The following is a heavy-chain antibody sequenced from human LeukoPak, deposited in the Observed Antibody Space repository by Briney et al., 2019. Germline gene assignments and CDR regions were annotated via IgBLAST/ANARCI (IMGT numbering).Heavy chain of an antibody. J-gene: IGHJ4*02. V-gene: IGHV4-34*01. CDR1: GGSLSPHY. D-gene: IGHD5-12*01. CDR3: ARVPLWWLTPFDY. Sequence: SETLSLTFAVSGGSLSPHYWSWIRQPLGKGLEWIGEINNRGTTNYSPSLKSRVTISVDTSKNQFSLKLTSVTAADTAMYYCARVPLWWLTPFDYWGQGSLVTVSS. CDR2: INNRGTT.